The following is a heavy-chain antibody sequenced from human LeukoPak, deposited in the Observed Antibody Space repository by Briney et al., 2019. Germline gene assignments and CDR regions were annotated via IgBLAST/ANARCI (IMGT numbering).Heavy chain of an antibody. CDR1: GYTFTGYY. D-gene: IGHD3-10*01. J-gene: IGHJ4*02. Sequence: ASVKVFCKASGYTFTGYYMHWVRQAPGQGLEWVGWINPDSGGTNYAQKFQGRVTMTRDTSINTAYMELSRLRSDDTAVYYCAGDMVRGVILRRVLEYWGQGTLVTVSS. CDR2: INPDSGGT. V-gene: IGHV1-2*02. CDR3: AGDMVRGVILRRVLEY.